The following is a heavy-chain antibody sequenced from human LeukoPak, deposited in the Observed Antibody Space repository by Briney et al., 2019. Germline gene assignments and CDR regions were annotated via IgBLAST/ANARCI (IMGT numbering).Heavy chain of an antibody. J-gene: IGHJ4*02. CDR1: GGSISTYF. CDR2: FYYSGRT. Sequence: PSETLSLTCSVSGGSISTYFCCWIRQPPGKGLEWVGTFYYSGRTYYNPSLKSRVSLSVDTSQNLFSLHLNSVTAADTAVYYCATLRRYGSGTNYPTGYFDYWGQGTLVSVSS. D-gene: IGHD3-10*01. V-gene: IGHV4-59*04. CDR3: ATLRRYGSGTNYPTGYFDY.